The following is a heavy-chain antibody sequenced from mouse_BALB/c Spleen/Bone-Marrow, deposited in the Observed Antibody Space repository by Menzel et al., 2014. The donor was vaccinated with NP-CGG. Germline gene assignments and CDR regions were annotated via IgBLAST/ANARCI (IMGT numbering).Heavy chain of an antibody. CDR2: IDTANGNT. CDR3: ARNGNYGAWFAY. V-gene: IGHV14-3*02. Sequence: EVQLVESGAELVKPGASVKLSCTASGFNIKDTYMHWVKQRPEQGLEWIGRIDTANGNTKYDPKFQGKATITADTSSNTAYLQLSSLTSEDTAVYYCARNGNYGAWFAYWGQGTLVTVSA. J-gene: IGHJ3*01. CDR1: GFNIKDTY. D-gene: IGHD2-1*01.